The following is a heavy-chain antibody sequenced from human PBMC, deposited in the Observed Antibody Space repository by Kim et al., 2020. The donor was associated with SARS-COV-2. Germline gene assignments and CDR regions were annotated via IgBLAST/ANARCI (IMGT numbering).Heavy chain of an antibody. J-gene: IGHJ3*02. D-gene: IGHD6-13*01. Sequence: TLSLTCTVSGGSISSGGYYWSWIRQHPGKGLEWIGYIYYSGSTYYNPSLKSRVTISVDTSKNQFSLKLSSVTAADTAVYYCARDRIAHAFDIWGQGTMVTVSS. CDR2: IYYSGST. CDR3: ARDRIAHAFDI. V-gene: IGHV4-31*03. CDR1: GGSISSGGYY.